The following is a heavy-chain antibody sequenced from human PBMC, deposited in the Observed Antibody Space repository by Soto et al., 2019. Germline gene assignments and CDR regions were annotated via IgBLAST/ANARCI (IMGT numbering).Heavy chain of an antibody. CDR2: VSGSGGST. Sequence: GGSLRLSCAASGFTFSNYAMSWVRQAPGKGLEWVSAVSGSGGSTWSADSVKGRFTISRDNSRTTLYLQMSSLRAEDTAVYYCAKGSASGSPYYFDFWGQGTLVTVSS. J-gene: IGHJ4*02. CDR3: AKGSASGSPYYFDF. CDR1: GFTFSNYA. V-gene: IGHV3-23*01. D-gene: IGHD6-25*01.